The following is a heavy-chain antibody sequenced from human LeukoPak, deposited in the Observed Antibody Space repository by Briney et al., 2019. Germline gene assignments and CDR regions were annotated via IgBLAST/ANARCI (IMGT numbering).Heavy chain of an antibody. J-gene: IGHJ3*02. CDR2: ISYDGSNK. V-gene: IGHV3-30*04. CDR1: GFTFSSYA. CDR3: ARYGYYYDSSGYYTDAFDI. Sequence: PGGSLRLSCAASGFTFSSYAMHWVRQAPGKGLEWVAVISYDGSNKYYADSVKGRFTISRDNAKNSVYLQMNSQRGEDTAVYYCARYGYYYDSSGYYTDAFDIWGQGTMVTVSS. D-gene: IGHD3-22*01.